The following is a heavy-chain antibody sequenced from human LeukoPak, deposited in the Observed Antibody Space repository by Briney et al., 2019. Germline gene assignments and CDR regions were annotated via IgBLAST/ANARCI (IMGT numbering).Heavy chain of an antibody. Sequence: GGSLRLSCAAWGFIFSRYWMSWVRQAPGKGLEWVANINQEGSEKYYVDSVKGRFTISRDNHKNTLYLQMNSLRVEDTAVYYCARPFSDLVSSDYWGQGILVTVSS. D-gene: IGHD5/OR15-5a*01. CDR2: INQEGSEK. CDR1: GFIFSRYW. V-gene: IGHV3-7*01. CDR3: ARPFSDLVSSDY. J-gene: IGHJ4*02.